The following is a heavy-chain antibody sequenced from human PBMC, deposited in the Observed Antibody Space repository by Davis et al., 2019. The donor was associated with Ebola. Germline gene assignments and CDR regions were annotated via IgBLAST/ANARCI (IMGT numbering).Heavy chain of an antibody. CDR2: ISYDGSNK. V-gene: IGHV3-30*04. CDR3: ARGGGSFDS. J-gene: IGHJ5*01. CDR1: GFTFSSYA. Sequence: GGSLRLSCAASGFTFSSYAMHWVRQAPGKGLEWVAVISYDGSNKYYADSVKGRFTISRDNSKNTLYLQMNSLRVEDTAVYFCARGGGSFDSWGQGTLVTVSS. D-gene: IGHD1-26*01.